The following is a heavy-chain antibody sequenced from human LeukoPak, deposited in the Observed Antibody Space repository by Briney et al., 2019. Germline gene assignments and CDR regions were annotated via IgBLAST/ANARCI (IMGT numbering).Heavy chain of an antibody. V-gene: IGHV3-21*01. CDR1: GFTFSSYS. J-gene: IGHJ4*02. D-gene: IGHD3-22*01. Sequence: GGSLRLSCAASGFTFSSYSMNWVRQAPGKGLEWVSSISSSSSYIYYADSVKGRFTISRDNAKNSLYLQMNSLRAEDTAVYYCARDLDYYDSSGYTDDFDYWGQGTLVTVSS. CDR2: ISSSSSYI. CDR3: ARDLDYYDSSGYTDDFDY.